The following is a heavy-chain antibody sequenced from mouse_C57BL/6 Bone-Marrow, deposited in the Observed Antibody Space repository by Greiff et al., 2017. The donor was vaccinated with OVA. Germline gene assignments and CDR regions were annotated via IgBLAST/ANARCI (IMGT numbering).Heavy chain of an antibody. CDR1: GFNIKDDY. V-gene: IGHV14-4*01. J-gene: IGHJ3*01. CDR3: TTPHRFAY. Sequence: VQLQQSGAELVRPGASVKLSCTASGFNIKDDYMHWVKQRPEQGLEWIGWIDPENGDTEYASKFQGNATITADTSSNTAYLQLSSLTSEDTAVYYCTTPHRFAYWGQGTLVTVSA. CDR2: IDPENGDT.